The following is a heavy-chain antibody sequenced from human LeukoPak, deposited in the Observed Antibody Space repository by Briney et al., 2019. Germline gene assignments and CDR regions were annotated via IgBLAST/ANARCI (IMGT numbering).Heavy chain of an antibody. CDR2: IYSSGTT. CDR3: ARSGGSGEFAY. CDR1: GGSISTYY. J-gene: IGHJ4*02. V-gene: IGHV4-59*01. D-gene: IGHD3-10*01. Sequence: PSETRSLTCTVSGGSISTYYWSWLRQPPGKGREWIGYIYSSGTTNYNPSLKSRVTISVDTSKNQFALKLSSVTAADSAVYYCARSGGSGEFAYWGQGTLVTVSS.